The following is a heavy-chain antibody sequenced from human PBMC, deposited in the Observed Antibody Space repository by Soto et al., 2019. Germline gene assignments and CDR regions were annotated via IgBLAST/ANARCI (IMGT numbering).Heavy chain of an antibody. CDR3: AKDSGYTSSWFGEFDP. J-gene: IGHJ5*02. Sequence: GGSLRLSCAASGFTFSTYAMHWVRQAPGKGLEWVAVISYDGSNKYYADSVKGRFTISRDNSKNTLYLQMNSLRAEDTAVYYCAKDSGYTSSWFGEFDPWGQGALVTVSS. V-gene: IGHV3-30*18. CDR1: GFTFSTYA. CDR2: ISYDGSNK. D-gene: IGHD6-13*01.